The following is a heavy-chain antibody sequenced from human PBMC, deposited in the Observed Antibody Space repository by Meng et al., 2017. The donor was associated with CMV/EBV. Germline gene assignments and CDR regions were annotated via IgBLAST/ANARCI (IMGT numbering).Heavy chain of an antibody. J-gene: IGHJ4*02. CDR1: GGSISSSSYY. D-gene: IGHD2-15*01. CDR2: IYYSGST. CDR3: ARQDKLSEIDY. V-gene: IGHV4-39*01. Sequence: SETLSLTYTVSGGSISSSSYYWGWIRQPPGKGLEWIGSIYYSGSTYYNPSLKSRVTISVDTSKNQFSLKLSSVTAADTAVYYCARQDKLSEIDYWGQGTLVTVSS.